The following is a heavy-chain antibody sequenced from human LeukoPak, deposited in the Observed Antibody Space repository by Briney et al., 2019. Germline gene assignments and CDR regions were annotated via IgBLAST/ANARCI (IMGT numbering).Heavy chain of an antibody. CDR1: GFTFSSYA. Sequence: GGSLRLSCAASGFTFSSYAMTWVRQAPWKGLEWVSAISSSADSTYYADSVKGRFTISRDNSRNTVYLQMNSLRVEDTAVYYCAKGTYASGPYYFDYWGQGTLVTVSS. J-gene: IGHJ4*02. V-gene: IGHV3-23*01. CDR3: AKGTYASGPYYFDY. D-gene: IGHD3-10*01. CDR2: ISSSADST.